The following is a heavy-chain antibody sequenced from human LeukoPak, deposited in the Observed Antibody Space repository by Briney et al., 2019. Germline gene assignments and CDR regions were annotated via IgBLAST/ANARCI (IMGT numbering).Heavy chain of an antibody. V-gene: IGHV3-23*01. CDR2: ISGSGGST. D-gene: IGHD3-10*01. CDR3: AKDDGELPLYYFDY. CDR1: GFTFSSYA. Sequence: GGSLRLSCVASGFTFSSYAMSWVRQAPGKGLEWVSAISGSGGSTYYADSVKGRFTISRDNSKNTLYLQMNSLRAEDTAVYYCAKDDGELPLYYFDYWGQGTLVTVSS. J-gene: IGHJ4*02.